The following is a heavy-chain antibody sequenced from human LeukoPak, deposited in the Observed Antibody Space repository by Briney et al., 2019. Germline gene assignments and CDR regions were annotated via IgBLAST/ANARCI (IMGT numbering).Heavy chain of an antibody. CDR1: GYTFTSYG. CDR2: LNPQTGDT. V-gene: IGHV1-2*02. D-gene: IGHD3-9*01. Sequence: ASVKVSCKASGYTFTSYGISWVRQAPGQGLEWKGWLNPQTGDTHFAQKFQGRVTFTRDTSISTAYMAMSRLRSDDTAVFYCARGSRYHDWLSPLDSWGQGTLVTVSS. J-gene: IGHJ4*02. CDR3: ARGSRYHDWLSPLDS.